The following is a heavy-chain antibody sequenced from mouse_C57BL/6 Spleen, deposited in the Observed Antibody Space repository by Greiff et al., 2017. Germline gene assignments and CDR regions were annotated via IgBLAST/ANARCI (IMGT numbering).Heavy chain of an antibody. J-gene: IGHJ3*01. D-gene: IGHD1-1*01. CDR3: ARDRDGWFAY. V-gene: IGHV3-6*01. CDR1: GYSITSGYY. CDR2: ISYDGSN. Sequence: EVKLQESGTGLVKPSQSLSLTCSVTGYSITSGYYWNWIRQFPGNKLEWMGYISYDGSNNYNPSLKNRISITRDTSKNQFFLKLNSVTTEDTATYYCARDRDGWFAYWGQGTLVTVSA.